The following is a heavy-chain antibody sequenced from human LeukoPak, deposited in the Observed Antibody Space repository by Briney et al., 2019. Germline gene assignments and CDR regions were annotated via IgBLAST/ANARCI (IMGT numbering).Heavy chain of an antibody. CDR2: ISGSGGST. CDR3: AKDHYCSSTSCYFDYYYYMDV. J-gene: IGHJ6*03. CDR1: GFTFSSYA. D-gene: IGHD2-2*01. V-gene: IGHV3-23*01. Sequence: GGSLRLSCAASGFTFSSYAMSWVRQAPGKGLEWVSAISGSGGSTYYADSVKGRFTISRDNSKNTLYLQMNSLRAEDTAVYYCAKDHYCSSTSCYFDYYYYMDVWGKGTTVTVSS.